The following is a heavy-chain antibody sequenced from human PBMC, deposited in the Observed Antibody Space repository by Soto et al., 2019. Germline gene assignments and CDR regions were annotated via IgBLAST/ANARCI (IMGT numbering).Heavy chain of an antibody. CDR1: GYTFTSYY. CDR3: ARDRGNRVTTGNHYYYYGMDV. Sequence: QVQLVQSGAEVKKPGASVKVSCKASGYTFTSYYMHWVRQAPGQGLEWMGIINPSGGSTSYAQKCQGRVTMTRDTSTSTVYMELSSLRSEDTAVYYCARDRGNRVTTGNHYYYYGMDVWGQGTTVTVSS. V-gene: IGHV1-46*01. J-gene: IGHJ6*02. D-gene: IGHD4-17*01. CDR2: INPSGGST.